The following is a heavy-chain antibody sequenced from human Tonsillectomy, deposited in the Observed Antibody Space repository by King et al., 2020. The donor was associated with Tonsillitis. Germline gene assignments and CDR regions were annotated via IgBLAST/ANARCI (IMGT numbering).Heavy chain of an antibody. J-gene: IGHJ6*03. CDR2: ISSSSRYT. Sequence: VQLVESGGGLVKPGGSLGLSCAASGFTFSDYYMSWIRQAPGKGLEWVLYISSSSRYTNYADSVKGRFTISRDKAKNSLYLQMNSLRAEDTAVYYCARAGTTSYYYYMDVWGKGTTVTVSS. CDR3: ARAGTTSYYYYMDV. D-gene: IGHD2/OR15-2a*01. CDR1: GFTFSDYY. V-gene: IGHV3-11*05.